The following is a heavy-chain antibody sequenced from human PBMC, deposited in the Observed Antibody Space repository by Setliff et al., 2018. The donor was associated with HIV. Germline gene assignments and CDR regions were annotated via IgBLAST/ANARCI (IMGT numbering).Heavy chain of an antibody. D-gene: IGHD3-22*01. CDR1: GFRFNIYA. CDR3: ARVQYFNSGGYWATIRHYYYMDV. CDR2: ISGSGSTT. V-gene: IGHV3-23*01. Sequence: GGSLRLSCAASGFRFNIYAMTWVRQAPGKGLQWVSSISGSGSTTNYADSVKGRFTISRDNAKNSLFLQMNSLRAEDTAVYYCARVQYFNSGGYWATIRHYYYMDVWGKGTAVTVSS. J-gene: IGHJ6*03.